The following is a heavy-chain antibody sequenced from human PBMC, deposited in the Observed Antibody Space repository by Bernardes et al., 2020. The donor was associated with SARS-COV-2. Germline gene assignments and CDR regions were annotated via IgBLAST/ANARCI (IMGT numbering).Heavy chain of an antibody. CDR1: GYTFSSYG. J-gene: IGHJ3*02. CDR3: AREEGTSGTISYFDM. D-gene: IGHD1-1*01. Sequence: ASAKVSCKASGYTFSSYGISWGRQAPGQGLEWMGWISGYNDNTNYAQKFQGRVTMTTDTYTRTAYMELRSLRSDDTAVYYCAREEGTSGTISYFDMWGQGTMVTVSS. V-gene: IGHV1-18*04. CDR2: ISGYNDNT.